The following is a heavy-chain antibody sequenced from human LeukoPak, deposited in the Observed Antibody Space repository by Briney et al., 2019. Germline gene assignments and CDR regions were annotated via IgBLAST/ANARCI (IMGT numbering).Heavy chain of an antibody. CDR3: ARDLWIKWELLGGDAFDI. Sequence: GGPLRLSCTASGFTFSSYWMNWVRQAPGKGLEWVANIKQDGSEKYYVDSVKGRFTISRDNSKNTLYLQMNSLRAEDTAVYYCARDLWIKWELLGGDAFDIWGQGTMVTVSS. D-gene: IGHD1-26*01. V-gene: IGHV3-7*01. J-gene: IGHJ3*02. CDR2: IKQDGSEK. CDR1: GFTFSSYW.